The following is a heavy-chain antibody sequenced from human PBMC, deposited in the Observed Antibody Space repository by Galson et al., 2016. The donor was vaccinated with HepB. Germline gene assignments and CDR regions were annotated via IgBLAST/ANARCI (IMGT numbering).Heavy chain of an antibody. Sequence: SLRLSCAASGFPVSDNYMTWVCQAPGKGLECVAVIYLAGSTFYADSVRGRFTISRDDSANILYLQMTSLRAEDTAVYFCAGYLSRRGGIDYWGQGTLVAVSS. CDR3: AGYLSRRGGIDY. CDR2: IYLAGST. J-gene: IGHJ4*02. CDR1: GFPVSDNY. D-gene: IGHD2-21*01. V-gene: IGHV3-53*01.